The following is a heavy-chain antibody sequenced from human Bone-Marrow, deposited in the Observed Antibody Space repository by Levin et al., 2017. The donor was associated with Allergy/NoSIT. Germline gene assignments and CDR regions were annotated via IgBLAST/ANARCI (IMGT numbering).Heavy chain of an antibody. Sequence: SETLSLTCTVSGGSISSGGYYWSWIRQHPGKGLEWIGYIYYSGSTYYNPSLKSRVTISVDTSKNQFSLKLSSVTAADTAVYYCATQTHPLPTISDYWGQGTLVTVSS. J-gene: IGHJ4*02. D-gene: IGHD5-12*01. V-gene: IGHV4-31*03. CDR1: GGSISSGGYY. CDR2: IYYSGST. CDR3: ATQTHPLPTISDY.